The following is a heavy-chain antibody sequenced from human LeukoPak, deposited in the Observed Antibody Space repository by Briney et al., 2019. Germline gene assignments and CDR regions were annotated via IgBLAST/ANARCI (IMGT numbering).Heavy chain of an antibody. J-gene: IGHJ4*02. CDR1: GYTFTGYY. CDR3: ARGTRVTPPFDY. V-gene: IGHV1-2*02. CDR2: ISPNSGGR. Sequence: ASVKVSCKASGYTFTGYYIHWVRQAPGQGLEWMGGISPNSGGRNYAQKFQGRVTMTRDTSVSTAHMELSNVRSDDTAVYYCARGTRVTPPFDYWGKGTLVTVSS. D-gene: IGHD2-21*02.